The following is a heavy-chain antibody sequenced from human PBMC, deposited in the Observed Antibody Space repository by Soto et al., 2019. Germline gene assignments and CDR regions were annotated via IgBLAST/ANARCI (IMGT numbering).Heavy chain of an antibody. CDR3: ARPPGYISDWYYFDL. V-gene: IGHV1-2*02. D-gene: IGHD3-9*01. Sequence: GASVKVSCKASGYTFTGYYMHWVRQAPGQGFEWMGRISPKSGGTNYAQKLEGRVTMTWDTSLKTAYTELSSLTSEDTAVYYCARPPGYISDWYYFDLWGQGTLVTVSS. CDR2: ISPKSGGT. CDR1: GYTFTGYY. J-gene: IGHJ4*02.